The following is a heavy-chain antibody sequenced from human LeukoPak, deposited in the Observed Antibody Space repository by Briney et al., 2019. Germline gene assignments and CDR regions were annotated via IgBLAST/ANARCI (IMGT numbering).Heavy chain of an antibody. Sequence: GGSLRLSCAASRFTFSSYAMHWVRQAPGKGLEWVAVISYDGSNKYYADSVKGRFTISRDNSKNTLYLQMNSLRAEDTAVYYCARVGYYDSSGYGGAFDIWGQGTMVTVSS. V-gene: IGHV3-30-3*01. CDR3: ARVGYYDSSGYGGAFDI. J-gene: IGHJ3*02. CDR1: RFTFSSYA. CDR2: ISYDGSNK. D-gene: IGHD3-22*01.